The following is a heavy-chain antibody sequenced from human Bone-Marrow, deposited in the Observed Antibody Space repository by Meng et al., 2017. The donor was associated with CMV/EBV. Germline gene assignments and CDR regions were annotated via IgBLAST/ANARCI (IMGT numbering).Heavy chain of an antibody. Sequence: GESLKISCAASGFTFSSYAMHWVRQAPGKGLEYVSAISSNGGSTYYADSVKGRFTISRDNSKNTLYLQMNSLRAEDTAVYYCARAYYYDSSGYYHGAFDIWGQGTMVTVSS. J-gene: IGHJ3*02. CDR1: GFTFSSYA. CDR2: ISSNGGST. CDR3: ARAYYYDSSGYYHGAFDI. V-gene: IGHV3-64*02. D-gene: IGHD3-22*01.